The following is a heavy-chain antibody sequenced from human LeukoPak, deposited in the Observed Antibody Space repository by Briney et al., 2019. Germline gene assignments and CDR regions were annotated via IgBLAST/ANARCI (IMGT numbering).Heavy chain of an antibody. J-gene: IGHJ4*02. CDR2: IDPSDSYT. CDR3: ARHLIVGTTGAVDY. V-gene: IGHV5-10-1*01. CDR1: GYSFSSYW. Sequence: GESLKISCKGSGYSFSSYWITWVRQMPGKGLEWMGRIDPSDSYTNYRPSFQGRVAISADKSINTVFLQLSRLKASDTAIYYCARHLIVGTTGAVDYWGRGTLVTVSS. D-gene: IGHD1-26*01.